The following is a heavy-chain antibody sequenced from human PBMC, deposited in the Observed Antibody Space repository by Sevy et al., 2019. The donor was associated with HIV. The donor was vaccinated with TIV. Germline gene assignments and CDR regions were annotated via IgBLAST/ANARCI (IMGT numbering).Heavy chain of an antibody. CDR2: INQVGTEK. D-gene: IGHD3-16*01. J-gene: IGHJ3*01. V-gene: IGHV3-7*01. CDR1: GFSFTSYW. Sequence: GGSLRLSCAASGFSFTSYWMSWVRQTPEKGLEWVANINQVGTEKNYVDSVKGRFTISRDNAKNSLYLQMNSLGAEDTAGYYCSNKGCLAANEAFESLGQGTIVTVS. CDR3: SNKGCLAANEAFES.